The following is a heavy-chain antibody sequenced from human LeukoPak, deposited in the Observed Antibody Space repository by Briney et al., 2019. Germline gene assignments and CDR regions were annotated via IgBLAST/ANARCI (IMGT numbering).Heavy chain of an antibody. CDR1: GGSISSYY. J-gene: IGHJ3*02. V-gene: IGHV4-59*01. D-gene: IGHD2-21*01. CDR3: GRVVPTGRAFDN. Sequence: KPSETLSLTCTVSGGSISSYYWSWIRQPPGKGLEWIGNIYYSGSTNYNPSLKSRVIMSLDTTKNQVSLRLDSVTAADTAVYYCGRVVPTGRAFDNWGHGTLVTVSS. CDR2: IYYSGST.